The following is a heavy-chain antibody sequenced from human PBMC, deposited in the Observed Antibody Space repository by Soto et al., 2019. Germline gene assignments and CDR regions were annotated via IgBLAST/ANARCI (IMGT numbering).Heavy chain of an antibody. CDR3: EKDPRLNWGYFDY. CDR2: ISGSGGST. D-gene: IGHD7-27*01. J-gene: IGHJ4*02. Sequence: PGGSLRLSCAASGFTFSSYAMNWVRQAPGKGLEWVSAISGSGGSTYYADSVKGRFTISRDNSKNTLYLQMNSLRAEDTAVYYCEKDPRLNWGYFDYWGQGTLVTLSS. CDR1: GFTFSSYA. V-gene: IGHV3-23*01.